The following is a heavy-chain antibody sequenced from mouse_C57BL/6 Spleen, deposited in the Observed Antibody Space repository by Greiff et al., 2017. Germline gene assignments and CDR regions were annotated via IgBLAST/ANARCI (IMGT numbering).Heavy chain of an antibody. CDR2: IDPSDSET. CDR3: ARWGTVVATDY. V-gene: IGHV1-52*01. D-gene: IGHD1-1*01. CDR1: GYTFTSYW. J-gene: IGHJ2*01. Sequence: QVQLKQPGAELVRPGSSVKLSCKASGYTFTSYWMHWVKQRPIQGLEWIGNIDPSDSETHYNQKFKDKATLTVDKSSSTAYMQLSSLTSEDSAVYYCARWGTVVATDYWGQGTTLTVSS.